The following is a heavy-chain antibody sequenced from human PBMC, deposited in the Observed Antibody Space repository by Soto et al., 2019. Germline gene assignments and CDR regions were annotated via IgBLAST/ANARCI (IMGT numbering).Heavy chain of an antibody. CDR3: TRQGTTGTPLDY. Sequence: GGSLRLSCAASGFTLSGSAMHWVRQASGKGLEWVGRIRSKANSYATAYAASVKGRFTISRDDSKNTAYLQMNSLKTEDTAVYYCTRQGTTGTPLDYWGQGTLVTVSS. J-gene: IGHJ4*02. CDR2: IRSKANSYAT. D-gene: IGHD1-1*01. CDR1: GFTLSGSA. V-gene: IGHV3-73*01.